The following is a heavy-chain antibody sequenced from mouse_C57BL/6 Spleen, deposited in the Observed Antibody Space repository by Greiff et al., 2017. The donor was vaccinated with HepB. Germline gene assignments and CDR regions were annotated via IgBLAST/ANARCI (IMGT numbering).Heavy chain of an antibody. Sequence: VQLQQSGAELVKPGASVKLSCKASGYTFTSYSMHWVKQRPGRGLEWIGRINPNSGCTKYNQKFKGKATLTADKSSSTAYMQLSSLTSEDSAVYYCAIHVYDYTGFAYWGQGTLVTVSA. CDR2: INPNSGCT. CDR1: GYTFTSYS. V-gene: IGHV1-72*01. CDR3: AIHVYDYTGFAY. D-gene: IGHD2-4*01. J-gene: IGHJ3*01.